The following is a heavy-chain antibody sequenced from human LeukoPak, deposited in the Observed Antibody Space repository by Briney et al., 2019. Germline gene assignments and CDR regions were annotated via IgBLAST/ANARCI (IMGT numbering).Heavy chain of an antibody. J-gene: IGHJ6*02. D-gene: IGHD3-10*01. CDR2: ISGSGGST. CDR3: AKGGSGSYRYYYGMDV. Sequence: GGSLRLSCAASGFTFSSYAMSWVRQAPGKGLEWVSAISGSGGSTYYADSVKGRFTISRDNSKNTLYLQRNSLRAEDTAVYYCAKGGSGSYRYYYGMDVRGQGTTVTVSS. V-gene: IGHV3-23*01. CDR1: GFTFSSYA.